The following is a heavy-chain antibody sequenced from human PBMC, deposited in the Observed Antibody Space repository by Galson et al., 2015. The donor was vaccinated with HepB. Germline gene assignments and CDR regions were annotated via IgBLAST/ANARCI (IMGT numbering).Heavy chain of an antibody. CDR1: GFTFNKYD. CDR3: VREFGDCDSIDCYTSAFGA. Sequence: SLRLSCAASGFTFNKYDMNWVRQAPGKGLEWVANIKRDGSETYYVDSVKGRFTISRDNAKNSLYLQMSSLRVEDTAVYYCVREFGDCDSIDCYTSAFGAWGQGTMVTVSS. CDR2: IKRDGSET. V-gene: IGHV3-7*01. J-gene: IGHJ3*01. D-gene: IGHD2-21*02.